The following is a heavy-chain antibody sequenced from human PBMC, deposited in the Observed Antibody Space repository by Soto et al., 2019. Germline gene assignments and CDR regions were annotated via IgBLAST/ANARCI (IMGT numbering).Heavy chain of an antibody. V-gene: IGHV5-10-1*01. CDR1: GYSFAGYW. J-gene: IGHJ4*02. CDR3: ARQIYDSDTGPNFQYYFDS. D-gene: IGHD3-22*01. Sequence: PGESLKISCKGSGYSFAGYWITWVRQKPGKGLEWMGRIDPSDSQTYYSPSFRGHVTISATKSITTVFLQWSSLRASDAAMYYCARQIYDSDTGPNFQYYFDSWGQGTPVTVSS. CDR2: IDPSDSQT.